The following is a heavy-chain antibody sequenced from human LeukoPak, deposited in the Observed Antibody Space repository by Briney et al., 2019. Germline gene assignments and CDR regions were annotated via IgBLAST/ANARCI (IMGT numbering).Heavy chain of an antibody. CDR3: ARDPVYGGDSGADY. CDR1: GFTFSSYW. J-gene: IGHJ4*02. Sequence: GGSLRLSCAASGFTFSSYWMSWVRQAPGKGLEWVANIKKDGSEKYYVDSVKGRFTISRDNGKNSLYLQMNSLRAEDTAVYYCARDPVYGGDSGADYWGQGTLVTVSS. D-gene: IGHD4-23*01. V-gene: IGHV3-7*01. CDR2: IKKDGSEK.